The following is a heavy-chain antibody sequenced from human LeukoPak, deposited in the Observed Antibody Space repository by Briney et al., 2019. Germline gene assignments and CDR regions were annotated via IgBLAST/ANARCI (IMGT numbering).Heavy chain of an antibody. V-gene: IGHV1-69*04. Sequence: SVKVSCKASGGTFSSYAISWVRQAPGQGLEWMGRIIPIFGIANYAQKFQGRVTITADKSTSTAYMELSSLRSEDTAVYYCARGPSGYYEYWGQGTLVTVSS. CDR1: GGTFSSYA. CDR2: IIPIFGIA. J-gene: IGHJ4*02. D-gene: IGHD6-19*01. CDR3: ARGPSGYYEY.